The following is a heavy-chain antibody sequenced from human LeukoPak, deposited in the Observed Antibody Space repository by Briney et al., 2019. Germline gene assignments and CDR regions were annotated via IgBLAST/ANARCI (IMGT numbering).Heavy chain of an antibody. CDR3: ARLEEGATGNYFDY. CDR2: IYHSGST. Sequence: PSETLSLTCAVSGGSISSSNWWSWVRQPPGKGLEGIGEIYHSGSTNYNPSLKSRVTISVDKSKNQFSLKQTSVTAADTAVYYCARLEEGATGNYFDYWGQGTLVTVPS. V-gene: IGHV4-4*02. CDR1: GGSISSSNW. J-gene: IGHJ4*02. D-gene: IGHD1-26*01.